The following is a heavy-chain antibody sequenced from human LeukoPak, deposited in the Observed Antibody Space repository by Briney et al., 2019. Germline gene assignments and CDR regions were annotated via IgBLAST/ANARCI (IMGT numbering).Heavy chain of an antibody. V-gene: IGHV1-69*13. CDR3: ARASPYYDFWSGYYRAEGQADI. CDR1: GGTFSSYA. D-gene: IGHD3-3*01. Sequence: ASVKVSCKASGGTFSSYAISWVRQAPGQGLEWMGGIIPIFGTANYAQKFQGRVTITADESTSTAYMELSSLRSEDTAVYYCARASPYYDFWSGYYRAEGQADIWGQGTMVTVSS. CDR2: IIPIFGTA. J-gene: IGHJ3*02.